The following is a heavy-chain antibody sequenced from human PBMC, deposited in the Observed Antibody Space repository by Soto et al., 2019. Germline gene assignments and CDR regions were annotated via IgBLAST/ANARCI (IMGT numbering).Heavy chain of an antibody. CDR2: IIPILGIA. CDR3: ARGYSSGLPPGFDP. CDR1: GYTFTSYY. V-gene: IGHV1-69*04. Sequence: GASVKVSCKASGYTFTSYYMHWVRQAPGQGLEWMGRIIPILGIANYAQKFQGRVTITADKSTSTAYMELSSLRSEDTAVYYCARGYSSGLPPGFDPWGQGTLVTVSS. J-gene: IGHJ5*02. D-gene: IGHD6-19*01.